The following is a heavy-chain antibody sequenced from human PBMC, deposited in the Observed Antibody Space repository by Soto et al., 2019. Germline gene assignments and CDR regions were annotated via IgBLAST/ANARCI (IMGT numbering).Heavy chain of an antibody. D-gene: IGHD2-21*02. J-gene: IGHJ5*02. Sequence: SETLSLTCSVFGGSIDYYYWSWARQAPGKGLEWIGHISDSGTTNFNPSLESRVTISVDRSRNLFSLKLRSVTAADTAVYYCARDRWTARANWFDPWGPGTLVTVSS. V-gene: IGHV4-59*01. CDR2: ISDSGTT. CDR1: GGSIDYYY. CDR3: ARDRWTARANWFDP.